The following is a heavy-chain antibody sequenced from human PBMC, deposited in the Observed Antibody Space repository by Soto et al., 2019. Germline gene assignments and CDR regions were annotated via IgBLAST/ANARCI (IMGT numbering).Heavy chain of an antibody. CDR1: GGSISSGGYY. J-gene: IGHJ5*02. V-gene: IGHV4-31*03. CDR2: IYYSGST. Sequence: QVQLQESGPGLVKPSQTLSLTCTVSGGSISSGGYYWSWIRQHPGKGLEWIGYIYYSGSTYYNPSPRIRVTISVEPPRTRSPLKRTSLPAPKPAVNYWAREPAGNLNWSDPGGQGTRSPSPQ. D-gene: IGHD2-2*01. CDR3: AREPAGNLNWSDP.